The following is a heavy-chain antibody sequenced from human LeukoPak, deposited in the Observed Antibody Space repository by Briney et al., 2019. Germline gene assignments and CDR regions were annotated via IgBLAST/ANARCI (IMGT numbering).Heavy chain of an antibody. CDR2: IYHSGST. Sequence: PSETLSLTCAVYGGSFSGYYWTWIRQPPGKGLEWIGEIYHSGSTNYNPSLKNRVTISVDTSKNQFSLELNSVTAADTAVYYCARAPHYSSSSGFASWGQGTLVTVSS. J-gene: IGHJ5*01. V-gene: IGHV4-34*01. D-gene: IGHD6-6*01. CDR1: GGSFSGYY. CDR3: ARAPHYSSSSGFAS.